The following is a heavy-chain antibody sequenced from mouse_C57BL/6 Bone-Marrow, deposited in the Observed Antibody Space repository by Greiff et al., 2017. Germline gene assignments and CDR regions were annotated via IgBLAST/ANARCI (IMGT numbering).Heavy chain of an antibody. V-gene: IGHV1-59*01. CDR1: GYTFTSYW. CDR3: AIEREIYSWYFDG. Sequence: QVQLQQPGAELVRPGTSVKLSCKASGYTFTSYWMHWVKQRPGQGLAWIGVIDPSDSYTNYNPQCKGKATLTVNTSSSTAYMQSSSLTSEDSAVYYCAIEREIYSWYFDGWGTGTTVTVSS. J-gene: IGHJ1*03. D-gene: IGHD1-1*01. CDR2: IDPSDSYT.